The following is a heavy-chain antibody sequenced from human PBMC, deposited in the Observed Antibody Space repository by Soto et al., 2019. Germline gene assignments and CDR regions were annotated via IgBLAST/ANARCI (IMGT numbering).Heavy chain of an antibody. D-gene: IGHD6-6*01. CDR1: GGSISSYY. J-gene: IGHJ6*03. Sequence: PSETLSLTCTVSGGSISSYYWSWIRQPPGKGLEWIGYIYYSGSTNYNPSLKSRVTISVDTSKNQFSLKLSSVTAADTAVYYCARHSGPQYSSSSRYMDVWGKGTTVTVSS. CDR2: IYYSGST. CDR3: ARHSGPQYSSSSRYMDV. V-gene: IGHV4-59*08.